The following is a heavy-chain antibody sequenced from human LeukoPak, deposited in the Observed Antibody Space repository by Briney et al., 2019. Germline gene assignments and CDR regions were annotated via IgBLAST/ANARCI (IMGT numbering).Heavy chain of an antibody. CDR2: ISWNSGSI. CDR1: GFTFDDYG. CDR3: ASRNSLFI. V-gene: IGHV3-9*01. Sequence: GGSLRLSCAASGFTFDDYGMHWVRQAPGKGLEWVSGISWNSGSIGYADSEWGRFTISRDNAKNSLYLQMNSLRTEDTALYYCASRNSLFIWGQGTLVTVSS. J-gene: IGHJ4*02. D-gene: IGHD4-23*01.